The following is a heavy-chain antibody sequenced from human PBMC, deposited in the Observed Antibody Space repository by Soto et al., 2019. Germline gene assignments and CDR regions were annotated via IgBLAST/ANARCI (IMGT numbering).Heavy chain of an antibody. J-gene: IGHJ4*02. CDR1: GFTFSSYW. CDR2: IKQDGSEK. CDR3: AKSLAAIPGDS. V-gene: IGHV3-7*02. D-gene: IGHD2-2*01. Sequence: EVQLVESGGGLVQSGGSLRLSCAASGFTFSSYWMSWVRQGPGKGPEWVANIKQDGSEKYYVDSIKGRFTISRDNAKNSLYLQMTSLRAEYTAVYHCAKSLAAIPGDSWGQGTLVTVSS.